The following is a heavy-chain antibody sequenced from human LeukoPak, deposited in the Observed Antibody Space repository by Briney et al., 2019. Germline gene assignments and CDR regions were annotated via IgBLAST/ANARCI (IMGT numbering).Heavy chain of an antibody. CDR1: AFSFSKFA. J-gene: IGHJ3*01. V-gene: IGHV3-23*01. CDR2: ITANGGYT. D-gene: IGHD4-17*01. CDR3: AKDPNGDYIGAFDF. Sequence: GGSLRLSCAAPAFSFSKFALIWVRQAPGKGLEWVSAITANGGYTLYADAVRGRFTVSRDNSKNTLYLQINSLRPEDTAMYYCAKDPNGDYIGAFDFWGQGTMVTVSS.